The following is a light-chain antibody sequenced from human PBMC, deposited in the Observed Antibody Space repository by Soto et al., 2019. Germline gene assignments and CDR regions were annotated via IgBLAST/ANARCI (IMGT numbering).Light chain of an antibody. J-gene: IGKJ4*01. CDR3: QQYDSSPLT. CDR1: QSVSSSY. CDR2: GTS. V-gene: IGKV3-20*01. Sequence: DIVLTQSPGTLSLSPGERATLSCRASQSVSSSYLAWYQQKPGQATRLLIYGTSSRATGISDRFSGRGSGTDFALTSSRLRHEYVAVYYCQQYDSSPLTFGGGTKLEIK.